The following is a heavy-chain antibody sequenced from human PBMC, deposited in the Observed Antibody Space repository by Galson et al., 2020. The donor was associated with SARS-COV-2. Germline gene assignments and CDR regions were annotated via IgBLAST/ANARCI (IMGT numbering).Heavy chain of an antibody. CDR1: GYTFTSYG. D-gene: IGHD6-19*01. CDR2: ISAYNGNT. V-gene: IGHV1-18*01. Sequence: ASVKVSCKASGYTFTSYGISWVRQAPGQGLEWMGWISAYNGNTNYAQKLQGRVTMTTDTSTSTAYMELRSLRSDDTAVYYCARRVTSSRYSSGWYSYYYYRDVWGKGTTGTVSS. J-gene: IGHJ6*03. CDR3: ARRVTSSRYSSGWYSYYYYRDV.